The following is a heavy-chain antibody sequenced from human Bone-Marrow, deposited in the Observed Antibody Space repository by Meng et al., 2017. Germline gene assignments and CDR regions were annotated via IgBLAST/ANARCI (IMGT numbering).Heavy chain of an antibody. Sequence: GESLKISCAASGFTFSSYWMHWVRQSPGKGLVWVSRIITDGSSTIYADSVKGRFTISRDNAKNTLYLQMNSLRVEDTAVYYCTRPQLGIGVWFDPWGQGTLVTVSS. CDR3: TRPQLGIGVWFDP. J-gene: IGHJ5*02. D-gene: IGHD7-27*01. CDR2: IITDGSST. CDR1: GFTFSSYW. V-gene: IGHV3-74*01.